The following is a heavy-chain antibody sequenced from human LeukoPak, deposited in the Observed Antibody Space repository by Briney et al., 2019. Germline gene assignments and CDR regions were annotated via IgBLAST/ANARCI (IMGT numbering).Heavy chain of an antibody. CDR1: GYSFTSYW. CDR2: IYPGDSDT. D-gene: IGHD2-21*02. Sequence: GESLKISCKGSGYSFTSYWIGWVRQMPGKGLEWMGIIYPGDSDTRYSPSSQGQVTISADKSISTAYLQWSSLKASDTAMYYCARGIVVVTATSSFDYWGQGTLVTVSS. J-gene: IGHJ4*02. CDR3: ARGIVVVTATSSFDY. V-gene: IGHV5-51*01.